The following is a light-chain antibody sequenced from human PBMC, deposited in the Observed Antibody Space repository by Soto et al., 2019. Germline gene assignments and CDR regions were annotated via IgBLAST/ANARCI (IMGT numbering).Light chain of an antibody. CDR3: QQYGSSPGT. CDR1: QSVSSSY. V-gene: IGKV3-20*01. CDR2: GAS. J-gene: IGKJ1*01. Sequence: EIVLTQSPGTLSLSPGERATLSCRASQSVSSSYLAWYQQKPGQAPRLLIYGASSRATGIPDMFSGSGSGTDFTLTISRLEPEDFAGYYCQQYGSSPGTFGQGTKVEIK.